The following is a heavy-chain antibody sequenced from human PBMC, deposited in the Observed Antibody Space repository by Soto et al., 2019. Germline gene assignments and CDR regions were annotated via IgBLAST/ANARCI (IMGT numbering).Heavy chain of an antibody. V-gene: IGHV1-18*01. CDR3: ARDESAAGTNWFDP. Sequence: VASVKVSCKASGYTFTSYGISWVRQAPGQGLEWMGWISAYNGNTNYAQKLQGRVTMTTDTSTSTAYMELRSLRSDDTAVYYCARDESAAGTNWFDPWGQGTLVTVSS. CDR2: ISAYNGNT. CDR1: GYTFTSYG. D-gene: IGHD6-13*01. J-gene: IGHJ5*02.